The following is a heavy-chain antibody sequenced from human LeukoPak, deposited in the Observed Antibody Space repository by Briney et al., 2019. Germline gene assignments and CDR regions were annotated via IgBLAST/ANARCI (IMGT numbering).Heavy chain of an antibody. CDR2: IKQDGSEK. CDR1: GFTFSSYW. J-gene: IGHJ4*02. CDR3: XRDSYSSSWTDFDY. D-gene: IGHD6-13*01. Sequence: GGSLRLSCAASGFTFSSYWMSWVRQAPGKGLEWVANIKQDGSEKYYVDSVKGRFTISRDNAKNSLYLQMNSLRAEDTAVYYXXRDSYSSSWTDFDYWGQGTLVTVSS. V-gene: IGHV3-7*01.